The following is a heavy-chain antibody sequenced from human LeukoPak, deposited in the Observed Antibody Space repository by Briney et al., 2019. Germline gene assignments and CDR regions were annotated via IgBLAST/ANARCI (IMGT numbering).Heavy chain of an antibody. V-gene: IGHV1-69*02. J-gene: IGHJ3*02. Sequence: GASVKVSCKASGGTFSSYTISWVRQAPGQGLEWMGRIIPILGIANYAQRFQGRVTITADKSTSTAHMELSSLRSEDTAVYYCARGVSSYPTDAFDIWGQGTMVTVSS. CDR2: IIPILGIA. CDR1: GGTFSSYT. CDR3: ARGVSSYPTDAFDI. D-gene: IGHD2-8*01.